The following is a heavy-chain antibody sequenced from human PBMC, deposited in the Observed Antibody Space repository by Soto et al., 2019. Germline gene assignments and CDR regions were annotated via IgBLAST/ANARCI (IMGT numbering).Heavy chain of an antibody. J-gene: IGHJ6*02. CDR1: GFTVSASY. V-gene: IGHV3-30*18. CDR3: AKDQSPLGYSYGYQLVSEFYGMDV. CDR2: ISYDGSNK. D-gene: IGHD5-18*01. Sequence: VQLVETGGGLIQPGGSLRLSCAASGFTVSASYMNWVRQAPGKGLEWVSVISYDGSNKYYADSVKGRFTISRDNSKNTLYLQMNSLRAEDTAVYYCAKDQSPLGYSYGYQLVSEFYGMDVWGQGTTVTVSS.